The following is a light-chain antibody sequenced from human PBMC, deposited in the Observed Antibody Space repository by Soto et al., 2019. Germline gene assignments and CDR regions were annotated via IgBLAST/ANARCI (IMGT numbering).Light chain of an antibody. CDR1: QSVSNY. J-gene: IGKJ4*01. V-gene: IGKV3-11*01. Sequence: EIVFTQSPSTLSLSPGERATLSCRASQSVSNYLAWYQQKPGQAPRLLIYDASNRATDIPASFSGTGSGTDFTLTISSLEPEDSAVYFCQQRGSWPPTFGGGTKVDIK. CDR2: DAS. CDR3: QQRGSWPPT.